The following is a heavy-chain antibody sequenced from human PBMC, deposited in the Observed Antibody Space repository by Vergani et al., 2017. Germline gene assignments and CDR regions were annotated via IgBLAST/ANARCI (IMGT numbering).Heavy chain of an antibody. D-gene: IGHD1-26*01. CDR3: AREKGWEPLCLAE. CDR1: GGSISSGRHY. V-gene: IGHV4-61*02. J-gene: IGHJ4*02. CDR2: IFISGTT. Sequence: QVHLQESGPGLVKPSQTLSLTCTVSGGSISSGRHYWSWIRQPAGKGLEWIGRIFISGTTNYNPSLKSRVTMSVDTSKNQFSLKLSSVTAADTAVYYCAREKGWEPLCLAEWGQGTLVTVSS.